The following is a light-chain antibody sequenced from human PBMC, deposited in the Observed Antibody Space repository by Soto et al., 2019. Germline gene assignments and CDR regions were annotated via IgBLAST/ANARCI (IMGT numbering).Light chain of an antibody. CDR3: MQALQTPL. J-gene: IGKJ5*01. CDR1: QSLLQSNGYNY. Sequence: VVMTQSPLSLPVTPGEPASISCRSSQSLLQSNGYNYLDWYLEKPGQSPQLLFYLVSNRASGVPDRVSSRGSGTDFTLKISRVEAEVVGVYYCMQALQTPLFGQGTRLEIK. CDR2: LVS. V-gene: IGKV2-28*01.